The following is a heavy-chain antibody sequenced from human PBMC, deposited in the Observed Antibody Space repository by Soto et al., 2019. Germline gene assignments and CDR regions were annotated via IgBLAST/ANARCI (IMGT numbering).Heavy chain of an antibody. Sequence: GGSLRLSCTASGFTFSDSWMTWVRQAPGKGLEWVAAMSYDGTKQYYVDSVKGRFTISRDNSRNTLFLQLNSLRDEDTAVYYCAKEYGSTWIDHWGQGTPVTVS. J-gene: IGHJ4*02. D-gene: IGHD6-13*01. CDR3: AKEYGSTWIDH. CDR1: GFTFSDSW. CDR2: MSYDGTKQ. V-gene: IGHV3-30*18.